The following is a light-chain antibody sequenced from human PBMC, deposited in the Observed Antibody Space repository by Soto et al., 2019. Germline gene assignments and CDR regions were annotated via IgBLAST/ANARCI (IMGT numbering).Light chain of an antibody. Sequence: EIELTQSPGTLSLSPGERVTLSCRASQSVSSSYLAWYQQKPGEAPRLLIYGASSRATGIPDRFSGSGSGTDFTLTISRLEPEDFAVYYCQQYSSSRGTFGQGTKVEIK. CDR2: GAS. J-gene: IGKJ1*01. CDR1: QSVSSSY. V-gene: IGKV3-20*01. CDR3: QQYSSSRGT.